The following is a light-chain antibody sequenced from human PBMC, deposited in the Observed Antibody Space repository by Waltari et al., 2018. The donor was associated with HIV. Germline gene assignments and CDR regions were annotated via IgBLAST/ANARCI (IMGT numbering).Light chain of an antibody. Sequence: QSALTQPASVSGSPGQPITISRTRSSGAVGSYNIVSWYQLLPGKVPKLLIYEVSKRPSGVSNRFSGSKSDTTASLTISGLQADDEADYYCSSYAGSHTLIFGGGTKLTVL. V-gene: IGLV2-23*02. CDR1: SGAVGSYNI. J-gene: IGLJ2*01. CDR2: EVS. CDR3: SSYAGSHTLI.